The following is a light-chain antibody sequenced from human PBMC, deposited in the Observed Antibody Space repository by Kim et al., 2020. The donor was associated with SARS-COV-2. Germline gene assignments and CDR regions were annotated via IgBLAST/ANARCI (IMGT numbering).Light chain of an antibody. CDR2: GKN. Sequence: SSELTQDPAVSVALGQTVRITCQGDSLRSYYASWYQQKPGQAPVLVIYGKNNRPSGIPDRFSGSSSGNTASLTITGAQAEDEADYYCNSRDSSGNHLGVFRGGTQLTVL. J-gene: IGLJ3*02. CDR1: SLRSYY. V-gene: IGLV3-19*01. CDR3: NSRDSSGNHLGV.